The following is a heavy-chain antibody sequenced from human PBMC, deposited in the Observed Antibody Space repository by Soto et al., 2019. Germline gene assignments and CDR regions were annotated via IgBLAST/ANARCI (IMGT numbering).Heavy chain of an antibody. D-gene: IGHD2-21*02. CDR3: ARGALHIVVVTAPSGMDV. V-gene: IGHV4-30-4*01. CDR1: GGSISSGDYY. Sequence: PSETLSLTCTVSGGSISSGDYYWSWIRQPPGKGLEWIGYIYYSGSTYYNPSLKSRVTISVDTSKNQFSLKLSSVTAADTAVYYCARGALHIVVVTAPSGMDVWGQGATVTVSS. J-gene: IGHJ6*02. CDR2: IYYSGST.